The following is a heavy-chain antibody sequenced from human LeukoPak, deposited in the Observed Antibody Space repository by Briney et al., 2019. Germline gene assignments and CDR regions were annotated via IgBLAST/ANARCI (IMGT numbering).Heavy chain of an antibody. CDR1: GGSISSGDYY. CDR2: IYYSGST. V-gene: IGHV4-61*08. D-gene: IGHD4-23*01. Sequence: PSQTLSLTCTVSGGSISSGDYYWSWIRQPPGKGLEWIGYIYYSGSTNYNPSLKSRVTISVDTSKNQFSLKLNSVTAADTAVYYCARDLLGYGGPFDYWGQGTLVTVSS. J-gene: IGHJ4*02. CDR3: ARDLLGYGGPFDY.